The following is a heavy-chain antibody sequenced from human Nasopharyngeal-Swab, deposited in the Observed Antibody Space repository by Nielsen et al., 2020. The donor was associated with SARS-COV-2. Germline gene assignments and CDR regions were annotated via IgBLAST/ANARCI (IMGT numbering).Heavy chain of an antibody. Sequence: SETLSLTCTVSGGSISSSSYYWGWIRQPPGKGLEWIGSIYYSRSTYYNPSLKSRVTISVDTSKNQFSLKLSSVTAADTAVYYCASSIRYSGYDLGFDYWGQGTLVTVSS. CDR1: GGSISSSSYY. D-gene: IGHD5-12*01. CDR2: IYYSRST. CDR3: ASSIRYSGYDLGFDY. J-gene: IGHJ4*02. V-gene: IGHV4-39*07.